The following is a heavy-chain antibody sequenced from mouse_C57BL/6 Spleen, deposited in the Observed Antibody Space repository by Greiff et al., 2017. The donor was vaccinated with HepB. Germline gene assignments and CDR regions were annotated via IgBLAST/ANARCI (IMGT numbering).Heavy chain of an antibody. V-gene: IGHV14-4*01. CDR1: GFNIKDDY. J-gene: IGHJ1*03. Sequence: VQLQQSGAELVRPGASVKLSCTASGFNIKDDYMHWVKQRPEQGLEWIGWIDPENGDTEYASKFQGKATITSDTSSNTAYLQLSSLTSEDTAGYYCTRDYYGSSYPWGTGTTVTVSS. CDR2: IDPENGDT. D-gene: IGHD1-1*01. CDR3: TRDYYGSSYP.